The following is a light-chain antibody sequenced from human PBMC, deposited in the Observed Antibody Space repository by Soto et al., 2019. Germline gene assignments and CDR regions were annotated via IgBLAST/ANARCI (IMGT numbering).Light chain of an antibody. CDR3: QTWDTGAMVV. V-gene: IGLV4-69*01. Sequence: QPVLTHSPSASASLGASVNLTCTLSRGHSSYAIACHQQQPEKGTRYLMKLSSDGSHSKGDGIPDRFSGSSSGAERYLTISSLQSEDEADYYCQTWDTGAMVVFGGGTKLTVL. CDR2: LSSDGSH. J-gene: IGLJ2*01. CDR1: RGHSSYA.